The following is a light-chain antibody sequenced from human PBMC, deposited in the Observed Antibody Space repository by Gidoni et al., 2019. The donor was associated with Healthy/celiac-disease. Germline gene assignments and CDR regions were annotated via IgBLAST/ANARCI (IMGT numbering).Light chain of an antibody. CDR1: QSVSSY. J-gene: IGKJ2*03. V-gene: IGKV3-11*01. CDR3: QQRSNWPPMYS. CDR2: DAS. Sequence: EIVLTQSPATLSLSPGERATLSCRASQSVSSYLAWYQQKPGQAHRLLIYDASNRATGIPARFSGSGSGTDVTLTISSLEPEDFADYYCQQRSNWPPMYSFGQGTKLEIK.